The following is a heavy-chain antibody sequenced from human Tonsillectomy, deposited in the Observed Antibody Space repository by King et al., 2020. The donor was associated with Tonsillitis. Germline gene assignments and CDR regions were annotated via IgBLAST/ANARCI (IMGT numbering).Heavy chain of an antibody. CDR3: ASGPWGLVGLDAFDI. J-gene: IGHJ3*02. V-gene: IGHV3-33*05. D-gene: IGHD2-8*02. CDR2: ISYDGTNK. CDR1: GFTFSSYG. Sequence: VQLVESGGGVVQPGRSLRLSCAASGFTFSSYGMHWVRQAPGKGLEWVALISYDGTNKYYADSVKGRFTISRDNSKNTLYLQMNSLRAEDTAVYYCASGPWGLVGLDAFDIWGQGTMVTVSS.